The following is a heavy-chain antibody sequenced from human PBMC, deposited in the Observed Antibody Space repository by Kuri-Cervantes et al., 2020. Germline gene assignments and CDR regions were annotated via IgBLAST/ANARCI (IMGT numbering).Heavy chain of an antibody. V-gene: IGHV3-74*01. CDR3: AKDLIAAAGPFDY. CDR2: IKNDGSNT. CDR1: GFTFSTFY. J-gene: IGHJ4*02. Sequence: GESLKISCAASGFTFSTFYIHWVRQAPGKGLVWVSVIKNDGSNTLYADSVKGRFTISRDSAKNTVFLQMNSLRAEDTAVYYCAKDLIAAAGPFDYWGQGTLVTVSS. D-gene: IGHD6-13*01.